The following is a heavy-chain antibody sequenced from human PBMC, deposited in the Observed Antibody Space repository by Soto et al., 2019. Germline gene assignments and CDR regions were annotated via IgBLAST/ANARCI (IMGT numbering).Heavy chain of an antibody. CDR2: IYYSGST. D-gene: IGHD3-22*01. CDR1: GGSISSYY. Sequence: SETLSLTCTVSGGSISSYYWSWIRQPPGKGLEWIGYIYYSGSTNYNPSLKSRVTISVDTSKNQFSLKLSSVTAADTAVYYCARDDSSGFNGGDAFDIWGQGTMVTVSS. V-gene: IGHV4-59*01. J-gene: IGHJ3*02. CDR3: ARDDSSGFNGGDAFDI.